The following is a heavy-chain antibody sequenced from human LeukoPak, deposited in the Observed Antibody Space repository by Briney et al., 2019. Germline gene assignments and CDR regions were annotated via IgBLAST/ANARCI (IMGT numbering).Heavy chain of an antibody. CDR2: ISPGDTTI. J-gene: IGHJ4*02. CDR3: ARAWGHGDY. CDR1: GFTFSDYY. D-gene: IGHD7-27*01. Sequence: GGSLRLSCAASGFTFSDYYMNWIRQAPGKGLEWVSYISPGDTTIYYADSVKGRFTISGDNTKNSLYLQMNSLRAEDTAVYYCARAWGHGDYWGQGTLVTVSS. V-gene: IGHV3-11*01.